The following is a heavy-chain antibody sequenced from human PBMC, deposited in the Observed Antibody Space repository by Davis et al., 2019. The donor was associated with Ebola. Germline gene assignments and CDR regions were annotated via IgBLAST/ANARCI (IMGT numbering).Heavy chain of an antibody. CDR3: ARDRIAVAGTVAYYYYGMDV. Sequence: SETLSLTCAVYGGSFSGYYWSWIRQPPGKGLEWIGEINHSGSTNYNPSLKSRVTISVDTSKNQFSLKLSSVTAADTAVYYCARDRIAVAGTVAYYYYGMDVWGKGTTVTVSS. CDR1: GGSFSGYY. D-gene: IGHD6-19*01. CDR2: INHSGST. J-gene: IGHJ6*04. V-gene: IGHV4-34*01.